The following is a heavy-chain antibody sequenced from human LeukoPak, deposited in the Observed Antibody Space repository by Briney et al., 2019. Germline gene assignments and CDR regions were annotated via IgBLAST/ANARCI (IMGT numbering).Heavy chain of an antibody. D-gene: IGHD3-16*01. CDR3: AKDLRGLILRYFDS. Sequence: GGSLRLSCAASGFTFSNYPMSYVRQAPGKGLEWVSTVDISGSDTYYADSVKGRFTISRDNFKNTLFLQMNSLGVEDTAVYYCAKDLRGLILRYFDSWGQGILVTVSS. CDR1: GFTFSNYP. V-gene: IGHV3-23*01. J-gene: IGHJ4*02. CDR2: VDISGSDT.